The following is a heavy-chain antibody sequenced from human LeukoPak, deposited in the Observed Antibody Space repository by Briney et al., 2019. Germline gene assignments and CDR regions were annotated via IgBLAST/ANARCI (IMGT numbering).Heavy chain of an antibody. CDR1: GFTFSSYV. V-gene: IGHV3-23*01. J-gene: IGHJ4*02. CDR2: ISGSGGST. Sequence: GGSLRLSCAASGFTFSSYVMSWVRQAPGKGLEWVSAISGSGGSTYYADSVKGRFTISRDNSKNTLYLQMNSLRAEDTAVYYCAKAYFAMVRGPFDYWGQGTLVTVSS. D-gene: IGHD3-10*01. CDR3: AKAYFAMVRGPFDY.